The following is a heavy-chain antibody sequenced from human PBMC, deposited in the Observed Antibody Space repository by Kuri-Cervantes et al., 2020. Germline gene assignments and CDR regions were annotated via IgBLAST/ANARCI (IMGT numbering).Heavy chain of an antibody. J-gene: IGHJ4*02. V-gene: IGHV4-39*01. CDR2: VCFGGIT. CDR1: GGSVSTNGYC. D-gene: IGHD3-10*01. Sequence: SETLSLTCIVSGGSVSTNGYCWGWMRQPPGKGLEWLGSVCFGGITYYNPSLRTRVAISVDTSKNQVSLKLTPMTAADTAVYNCARTSHGSGSYTDFWGQGTLVTVSS. CDR3: ARTSHGSGSYTDF.